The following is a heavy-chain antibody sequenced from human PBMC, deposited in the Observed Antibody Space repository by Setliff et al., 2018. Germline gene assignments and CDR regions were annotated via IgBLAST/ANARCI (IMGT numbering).Heavy chain of an antibody. CDR2: VRFDGSYK. CDR1: GFVFGTYG. J-gene: IGHJ4*02. CDR3: VKVKKPLIRGSGFDY. V-gene: IGHV3-30*02. D-gene: IGHD3-10*01. Sequence: LKISCAASGFVFGTYGMHWVRQAPGKGLDWVASVRFDGSYKVYADSVKGRFTISRDNSENTLFLQMTSLRPEDTGVYYCVKVKKPLIRGSGFDYWGRGTLVTVSS.